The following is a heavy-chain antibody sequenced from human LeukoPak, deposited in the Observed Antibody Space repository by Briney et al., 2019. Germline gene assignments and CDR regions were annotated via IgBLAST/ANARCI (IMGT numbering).Heavy chain of an antibody. D-gene: IGHD2-8*01. CDR1: GFTFSSYA. Sequence: GGSLRLSCAAPGFTFSSYAMSWVRQAPGKGVEWVSAISGSGGSTYYADSVKGRFTISRDNSKNTLYLQMNSLRAEDTAVYYCAKCVMEGDWFDPWGQGTLVTVSS. V-gene: IGHV3-23*01. CDR2: ISGSGGST. J-gene: IGHJ5*02. CDR3: AKCVMEGDWFDP.